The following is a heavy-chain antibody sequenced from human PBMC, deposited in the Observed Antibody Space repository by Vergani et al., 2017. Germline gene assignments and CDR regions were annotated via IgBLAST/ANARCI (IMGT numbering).Heavy chain of an antibody. Sequence: QVQLQQWGAGLLKPSETLSLTCAVYGGSFSGYYWSWIRQPPGKGLEWIGEINHSGSTNYNPALKSRVTISVATSKTQFSLKLGCVTAADTAVYYCARGAAVAGTDCDYWGQGTLVTVSS. D-gene: IGHD6-19*01. J-gene: IGHJ4*02. CDR3: ARGAAVAGTDCDY. V-gene: IGHV4-34*01. CDR1: GGSFSGYY. CDR2: INHSGST.